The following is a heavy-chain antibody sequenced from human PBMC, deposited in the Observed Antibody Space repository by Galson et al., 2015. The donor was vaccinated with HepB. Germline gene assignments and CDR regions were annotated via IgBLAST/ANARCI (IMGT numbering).Heavy chain of an antibody. CDR3: ARSYDILTGYYGSFDY. V-gene: IGHV1-3*01. Sequence: SVKVSCKASGYTFTSYAMHRARQAPGQRLEWMGWINAGNGNTKYSQKFQGRVTITRDTSASTAYMELSSLRSEDTAVYYCARSYDILTGYYGSFDYWGQGTLVTVSS. D-gene: IGHD3-9*01. CDR1: GYTFTSYA. J-gene: IGHJ4*02. CDR2: INAGNGNT.